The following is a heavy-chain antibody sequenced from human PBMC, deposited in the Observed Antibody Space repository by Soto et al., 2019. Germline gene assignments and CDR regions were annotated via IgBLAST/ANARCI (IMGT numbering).Heavy chain of an antibody. V-gene: IGHV1-2*02. J-gene: IGHJ4*02. Sequence: ASVKVCCNASGYTFTGHYIHWVRQAPEQGPEWMGEIGPETGATRYAQKFRGRVTMTRDMSITTVYMELNNLSPDDTAVYYCGRGRSGQIVVFYWGQGTPVTVS. CDR3: GRGRSGQIVVFY. D-gene: IGHD5-12*01. CDR1: GYTFTGHY. CDR2: IGPETGAT.